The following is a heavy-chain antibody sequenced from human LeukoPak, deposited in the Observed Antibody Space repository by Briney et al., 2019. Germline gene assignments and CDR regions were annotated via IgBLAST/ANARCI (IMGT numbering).Heavy chain of an antibody. Sequence: PSETLSLTCTVSGGSISSSSYYWGWIRQPPGKGLEWIGSIYYSGSTYYNPSLKSRVTISVDTSKNQFSLKLSSVTAADTAVYYCARQDYDISGYYSLNYFDYWGPGTLVTVSS. J-gene: IGHJ4*02. CDR3: ARQDYDISGYYSLNYFDY. CDR1: GGSISSSSYY. V-gene: IGHV4-39*01. D-gene: IGHD3-22*01. CDR2: IYYSGST.